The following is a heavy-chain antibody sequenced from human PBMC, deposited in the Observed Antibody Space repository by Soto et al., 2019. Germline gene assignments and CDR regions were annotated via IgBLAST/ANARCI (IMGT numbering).Heavy chain of an antibody. CDR1: GYTFTSYG. CDR2: ISAYNGNT. J-gene: IGHJ4*02. V-gene: IGHV1-18*01. D-gene: IGHD1-26*01. CDR3: ARDLVRDRRVGAPGLGY. Sequence: ASVKVSCKASGYTFTSYGISWVRQAPGQGLEWMGWISAYNGNTNYAQKLQGRVTMTTDTSTSTAYMELRSLRSDDTAVCYCARDLVRDRRVGAPGLGYWGQGTLVTVSS.